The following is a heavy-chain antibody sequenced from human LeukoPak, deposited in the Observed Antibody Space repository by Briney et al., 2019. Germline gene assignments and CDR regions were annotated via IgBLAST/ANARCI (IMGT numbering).Heavy chain of an antibody. D-gene: IGHD5-12*01. J-gene: IGHJ4*02. CDR3: ARVISGYDSMGLDY. Sequence: SETLSLTCTVSGGSISSYYWSWIRQPPGKGLEWIGYIYYSGSTNYNPSLKSRVTISVDTSKNQFSLKLSSVTAADTAVYYCARVISGYDSMGLDYWGQGTLVTVSS. CDR1: GGSISSYY. CDR2: IYYSGST. V-gene: IGHV4-59*01.